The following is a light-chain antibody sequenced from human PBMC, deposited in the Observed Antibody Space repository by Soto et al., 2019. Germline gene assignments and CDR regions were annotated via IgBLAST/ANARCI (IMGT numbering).Light chain of an antibody. J-gene: IGKJ5*01. V-gene: IGKV3-11*01. CDR1: QSVSLH. Sequence: EIVLTQSPANLSLSPGERATLSCRASQSVSLHLAWYQQKPGQAPRLLIYDASNRATGVPGRFSGSGSGADFTLTISSLEPEDVAVYYCQQYGSSITFGQGTRLEIK. CDR2: DAS. CDR3: QQYGSSIT.